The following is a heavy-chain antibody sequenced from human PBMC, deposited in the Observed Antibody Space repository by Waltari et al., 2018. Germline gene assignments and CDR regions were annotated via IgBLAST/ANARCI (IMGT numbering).Heavy chain of an antibody. Sequence: EVQLVESGGGLVQPGGSVRLSCAASGFTFSSYVRHWVRQAPGKGLLSVSLINTDGTITSYADSVKGRFTISRDNAKNTLFLQMNSLRADDTAVYYCVLYSSSFLGDCWGQGTLVTVSS. V-gene: IGHV3-74*01. D-gene: IGHD6-13*01. CDR3: VLYSSSFLGDC. CDR2: INTDGTIT. J-gene: IGHJ4*02. CDR1: GFTFSSYV.